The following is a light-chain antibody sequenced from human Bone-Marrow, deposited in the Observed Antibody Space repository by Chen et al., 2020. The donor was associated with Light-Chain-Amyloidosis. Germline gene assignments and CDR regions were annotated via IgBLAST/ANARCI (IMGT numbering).Light chain of an antibody. CDR2: RDT. V-gene: IGLV3-25*03. CDR3: QSADSSGTYEVI. Sequence: SYELTQPPSVSVSPGQPARITCSGDDLPTKYAYGYQQKPGQAPVLAIHRDTERPSGIAERVSGSSAGTTATLTISGVQAEDEADYHCQSADSSGTYEVIFGGGTKLTVL. J-gene: IGLJ2*01. CDR1: DLPTKY.